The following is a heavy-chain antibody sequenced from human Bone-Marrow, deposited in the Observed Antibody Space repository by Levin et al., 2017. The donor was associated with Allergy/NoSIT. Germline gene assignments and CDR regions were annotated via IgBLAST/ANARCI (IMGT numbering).Heavy chain of an antibody. CDR1: GFMFSTYA. Sequence: GESLKISCAASGFMFSTYALTWVRQAPNKGLEWVSIITGNDDRTYYADSVEGRFTISRDNSKSTVYLQMNSLRAEDTAVYYCAQDWRDYGSGTYYNGEVKWGQGTLVTVSS. V-gene: IGHV3-23*01. J-gene: IGHJ4*02. CDR3: AQDWRDYGSGTYYNGEVK. D-gene: IGHD3-10*01. CDR2: ITGNDDRT.